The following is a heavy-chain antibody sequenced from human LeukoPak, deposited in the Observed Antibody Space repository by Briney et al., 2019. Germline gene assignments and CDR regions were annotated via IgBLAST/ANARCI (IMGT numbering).Heavy chain of an antibody. V-gene: IGHV3-30-3*01. CDR2: ISYDGSNK. CDR3: ARDYGGAARAASSWFDP. Sequence: PGRSLRLSCAASGFTFSSYAMHWVRQAPGKGLEWVAVISYDGSNKYYADSVKGRFTISRDNSKNTLYLQMNSLRAEDTAVYYCARDYGGAARAASSWFDPWGQGTLVTVSS. CDR1: GFTFSSYA. J-gene: IGHJ5*02. D-gene: IGHD4-23*01.